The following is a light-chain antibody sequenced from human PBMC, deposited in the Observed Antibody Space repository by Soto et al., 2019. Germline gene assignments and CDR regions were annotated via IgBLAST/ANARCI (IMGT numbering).Light chain of an antibody. V-gene: IGKV3D-15*01. Sequence: EIVMTQSPATLSVSPGETATVSCRASQSVCSDLAWYQQKPGQAPRLLIYDASSRATGIPARFSGSGSGTEFTLTISSLQSEDFAVYYCQQYNNWPRTFGQGTKVDIK. CDR3: QQYNNWPRT. CDR2: DAS. J-gene: IGKJ1*01. CDR1: QSVCSD.